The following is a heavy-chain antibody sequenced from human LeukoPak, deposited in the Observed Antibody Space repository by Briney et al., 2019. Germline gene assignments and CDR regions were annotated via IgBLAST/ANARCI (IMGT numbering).Heavy chain of an antibody. CDR3: ARDGDGYKSTPFDY. CDR1: GSTFINYW. V-gene: IGHV3-7*01. J-gene: IGHJ4*02. CDR2: IKQDGSEK. D-gene: IGHD5-24*01. Sequence: GGSLRLSCVASGSTFINYWMSWVRQAPGKGLEWVANIKQDGSEKYYVESVKGRFTIFRDNAKNSLFLQMNSLRVDDTAVYYCARDGDGYKSTPFDYWGQGTLVTASS.